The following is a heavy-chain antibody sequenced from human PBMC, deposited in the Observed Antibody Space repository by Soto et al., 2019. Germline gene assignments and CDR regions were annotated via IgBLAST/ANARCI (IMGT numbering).Heavy chain of an antibody. V-gene: IGHV3-15*01. CDR1: GFTFSNAW. D-gene: IGHD5-12*01. CDR3: TTPTSNERYSGYSVYYYYYYMDV. J-gene: IGHJ6*03. Sequence: GGSPRLSCAASGFTFSNAWMSWVRQAPGKGLEWGGRIKSKTDGGTTDYAAPVKGRFTISRGDSKNTLYLQMNSLKTEDTAVYYCTTPTSNERYSGYSVYYYYYYMDVWGKGTTVTVSS. CDR2: IKSKTDGGTT.